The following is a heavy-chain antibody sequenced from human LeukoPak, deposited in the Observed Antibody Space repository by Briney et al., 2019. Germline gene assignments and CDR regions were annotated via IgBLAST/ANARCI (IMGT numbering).Heavy chain of an antibody. CDR3: ARGREMATINSWFDP. D-gene: IGHD5-24*01. Sequence: ASVKVSCKASGYTFTSYYMHWVRQAPGQGLEWMGIINPSGGSTSYAQKFQGRVTMTRDTSTSTVYMELSSLRSGDTAVYYCARGREMATINSWFDPWGQGTLVTVSS. J-gene: IGHJ5*02. V-gene: IGHV1-46*01. CDR1: GYTFTSYY. CDR2: INPSGGST.